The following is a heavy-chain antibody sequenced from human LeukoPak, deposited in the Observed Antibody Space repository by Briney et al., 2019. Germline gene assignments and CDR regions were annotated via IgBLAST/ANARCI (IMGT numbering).Heavy chain of an antibody. V-gene: IGHV3-23*01. J-gene: IGHJ6*03. D-gene: IGHD2-2*01. Sequence: PGGSLRLSCAASGFTFSSYAMSWVRQAPGKGLGWVSAISGSGGSTYYADSVKGRFTISRDNSKNTLYLQMNSLRAETTAVYYCAKDRSSKHYYYYYYMAVWGKGPTVTVSS. CDR1: GFTFSSYA. CDR2: ISGSGGST. CDR3: AKDRSSKHYYYYYYMAV.